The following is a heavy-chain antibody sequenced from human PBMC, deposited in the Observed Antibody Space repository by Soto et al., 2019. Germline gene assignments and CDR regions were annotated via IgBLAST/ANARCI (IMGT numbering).Heavy chain of an antibody. CDR3: ARGSSPSHYYYMDV. CDR1: GFTVSSNY. J-gene: IGHJ6*03. Sequence: GGSLRLSCAASGFTVSSNYMSWVRQAPGKGLEWVSVIYSGGSTYYADSVKGRFTISRHNSKNTLYLQMNSLRAEDTAVYYCARGSSPSHYYYMDVWGKGTTVTVSS. V-gene: IGHV3-53*04. CDR2: IYSGGST. D-gene: IGHD6-13*01.